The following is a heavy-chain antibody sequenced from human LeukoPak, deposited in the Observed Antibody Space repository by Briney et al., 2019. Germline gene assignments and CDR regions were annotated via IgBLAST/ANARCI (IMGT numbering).Heavy chain of an antibody. CDR2: IYYSGST. CDR3: ARALYSSSSSEYFDY. D-gene: IGHD6-6*01. CDR1: GGSISSGDYY. Sequence: SETLSLTCTVSGGSISSGDYYWSWIRQPPGKGLEWIGYIYYSGSTYYNPSLKSRVTISVDTSKNQFSLKLSSVTAADTAVYYCARALYSSSSSEYFDYWGQGTLVTVSS. J-gene: IGHJ4*02. V-gene: IGHV4-30-4*08.